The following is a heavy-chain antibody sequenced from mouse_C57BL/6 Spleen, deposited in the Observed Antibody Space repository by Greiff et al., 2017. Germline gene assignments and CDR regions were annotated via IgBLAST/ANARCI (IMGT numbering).Heavy chain of an antibody. D-gene: IGHD2-4*01. Sequence: VKLMESGPELVKPGASVKISCKASGYAFSSSWMNWVKQRPGKGLEWIGRIYPGDGDTNYNGKFKGKATLTADKSSSTAYMQLSSLTSEDSAVYFCASYYDYVYFDYWGQGTTLTVSS. CDR1: GYAFSSSW. V-gene: IGHV1-82*01. CDR2: IYPGDGDT. J-gene: IGHJ2*01. CDR3: ASYYDYVYFDY.